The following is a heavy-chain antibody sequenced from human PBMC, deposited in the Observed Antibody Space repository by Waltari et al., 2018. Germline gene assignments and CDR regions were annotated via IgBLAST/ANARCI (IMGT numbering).Heavy chain of an antibody. CDR1: GFRFSNYW. V-gene: IGHV3-74*01. Sequence: EEQLLESGGGLVQPGDSLRISCAASGFRFSNYWMNWVRQAPGKGLVCVVHIRNDETSNSISDSVKGRFTISIDNAKNTGYLQMKRLRAEDTAVYYCARLAPRTYRSPVPGRHYYYGMDVWGQGTTVTVSS. D-gene: IGHD3-10*01. CDR2: IRNDETSN. J-gene: IGHJ6*02. CDR3: ARLAPRTYRSPVPGRHYYYGMDV.